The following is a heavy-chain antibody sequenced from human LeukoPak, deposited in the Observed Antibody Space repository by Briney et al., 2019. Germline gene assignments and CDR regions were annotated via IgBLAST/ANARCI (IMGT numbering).Heavy chain of an antibody. V-gene: IGHV1-46*01. D-gene: IGHD6-13*01. J-gene: IGHJ4*02. CDR2: INPSGGST. CDR1: GYTFTSYY. Sequence: GASVKVSCKASGYTFTSYYMHWVRQAPGQGLEWMGIINPSGGSTIYAQKFQGRVTMTRDTSTSTVYMELRSLRSDDTAVYYCAREGSAGTSDYWGQGTLVTVSS. CDR3: AREGSAGTSDY.